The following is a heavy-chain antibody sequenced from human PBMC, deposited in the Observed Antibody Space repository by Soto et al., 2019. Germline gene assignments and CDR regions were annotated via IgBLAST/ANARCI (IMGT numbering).Heavy chain of an antibody. CDR3: ARDITMVRGVHYYYYGMDV. CDR1: GFTFSSYA. D-gene: IGHD3-10*01. J-gene: IGHJ6*02. V-gene: IGHV3-30-3*01. Sequence: GGSLRLSCATSGFTFSSYAMHWVRQAPGKGLEWVAVISYDGSNKYYADSVKGRFTISRDNSKNTLYLQMNSLRAEDTAVYYCARDITMVRGVHYYYYGMDVWGQGTTVTVSS. CDR2: ISYDGSNK.